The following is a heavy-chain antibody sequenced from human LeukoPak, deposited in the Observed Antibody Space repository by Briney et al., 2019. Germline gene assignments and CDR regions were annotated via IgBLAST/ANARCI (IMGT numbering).Heavy chain of an antibody. Sequence: GGSLRLSCAASGFTVSSKYMGWVRQAPGKGLEWVSVIYSTGSTYYADSVKGRFTISRDNSKNTLYLQMNSLRGEDTAVYYCARAGNWNYYYYMDVWGKGTTVTVSS. D-gene: IGHD1-20*01. CDR2: IYSTGST. V-gene: IGHV3-66*01. CDR3: ARAGNWNYYYYMDV. CDR1: GFTVSSKY. J-gene: IGHJ6*03.